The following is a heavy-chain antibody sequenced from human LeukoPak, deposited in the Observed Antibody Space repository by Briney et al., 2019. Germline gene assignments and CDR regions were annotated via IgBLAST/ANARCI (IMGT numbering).Heavy chain of an antibody. CDR3: LRDLNWSLDQ. Sequence: GGSLRLSCAASGFTFSNYMMHWVRQAPGKGLVWVSRIKSDGITITYADSVKGRFTISRDNARNTLYLQMNSLRAEDTAVYYCLRDLNWSLDQWGQGTLVTVSS. CDR2: IKSDGITI. V-gene: IGHV3-74*01. J-gene: IGHJ4*02. CDR1: GFTFSNYM. D-gene: IGHD1-20*01.